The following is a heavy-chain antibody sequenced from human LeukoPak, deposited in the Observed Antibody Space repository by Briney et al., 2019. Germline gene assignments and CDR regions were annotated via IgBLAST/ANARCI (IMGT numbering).Heavy chain of an antibody. CDR1: GGSISSYY. Sequence: SETLSLTCTVSGGSISSYYWSWIRQPPGKGLEWIGYIYYSGSTNYNPSLKSRVTISVDTSKNQFSLKLSSVTAADTAVYYCARFQLGISAFDIWGQGTMVTVSS. D-gene: IGHD7-27*01. CDR2: IYYSGST. V-gene: IGHV4-59*01. CDR3: ARFQLGISAFDI. J-gene: IGHJ3*02.